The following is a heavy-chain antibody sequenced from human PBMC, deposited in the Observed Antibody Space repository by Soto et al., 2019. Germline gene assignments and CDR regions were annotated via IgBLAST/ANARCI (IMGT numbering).Heavy chain of an antibody. V-gene: IGHV1-18*04. CDR2: ISAYNGNT. CDR1: GYTFTSYG. D-gene: IGHD2-2*01. Sequence: ASVKVSCKASGYTFTSYGISWVRQAPGQGLEWMGWISAYNGNTNYAQKLQGRVTMTTDTSTSTAYMELRSLRSDDTAVYYCARILGYCSSTSCHQGGYYYGMDVWGQGTTVTVSS. CDR3: ARILGYCSSTSCHQGGYYYGMDV. J-gene: IGHJ6*02.